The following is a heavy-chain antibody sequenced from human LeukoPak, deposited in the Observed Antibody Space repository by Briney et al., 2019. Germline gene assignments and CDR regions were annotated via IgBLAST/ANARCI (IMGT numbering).Heavy chain of an antibody. Sequence: GFLRLSCAASGFTFSSYSMNWVRQAPGKGLEWVSSISSSSSYIYYADSVKGRFTISRDNAKNSLYLQMNSLRAEDTAVYYCARDGDYSNNYYYYYYMDVWGKGTTVTVSS. D-gene: IGHD4-11*01. CDR2: ISSSSSYI. J-gene: IGHJ6*03. CDR1: GFTFSSYS. CDR3: ARDGDYSNNYYYYYYMDV. V-gene: IGHV3-21*01.